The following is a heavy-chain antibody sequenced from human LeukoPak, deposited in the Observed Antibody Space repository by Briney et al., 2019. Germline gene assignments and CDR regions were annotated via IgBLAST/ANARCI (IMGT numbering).Heavy chain of an antibody. CDR3: AKIRLRDIVVVPAASDY. CDR1: GFTFSSYA. J-gene: IGHJ4*02. V-gene: IGHV3-23*01. Sequence: GGSLRLSCAASGFTFSSYAMSWVRQAPGKGLEWVSAISGSGGSTYYADSVKGRFTISRDNSKNTLYLQMNSLRAEDTAVYYCAKIRLRDIVVVPAASDYWGQGTLDTVSS. CDR2: ISGSGGST. D-gene: IGHD2-2*01.